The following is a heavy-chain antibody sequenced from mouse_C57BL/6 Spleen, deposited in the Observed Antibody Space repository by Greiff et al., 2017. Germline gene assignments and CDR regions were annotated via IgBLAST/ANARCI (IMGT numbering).Heavy chain of an antibody. CDR2: ISSGGSYT. CDR1: GFTFSSYG. V-gene: IGHV5-6*02. CDR3: ARRGDYEDYAMDY. J-gene: IGHJ4*01. D-gene: IGHD2-4*01. Sequence: EVMLVESGGDLVKPGGSLKLSCAASGFTFSSYGMSWVRPTPDKRLEWVATISSGGSYTYYPDSVKGRFTISRDNAKNTLYLQMSSLKAEDTAMYYCARRGDYEDYAMDYWGQGTSVTVSS.